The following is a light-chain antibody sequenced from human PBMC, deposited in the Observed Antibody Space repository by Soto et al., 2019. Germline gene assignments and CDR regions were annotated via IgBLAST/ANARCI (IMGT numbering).Light chain of an antibody. CDR2: GAS. CDR3: QQYNNWPPGT. J-gene: IGKJ1*01. Sequence: EIVMTQSPATLSLSPGERATLSCRASQSVSSNLAWDQQKPGQAPMLLIYGASTRATGIPARFSGSGSGTEFTLTISSLQSEDFEVYYCQQYNNWPPGTFGQGTKVEIK. CDR1: QSVSSN. V-gene: IGKV3-15*01.